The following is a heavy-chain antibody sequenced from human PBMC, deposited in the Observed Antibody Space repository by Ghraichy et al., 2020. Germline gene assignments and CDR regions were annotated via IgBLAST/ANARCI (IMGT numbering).Heavy chain of an antibody. CDR2: IKSKANGGTT. J-gene: IGHJ4*02. D-gene: IGHD3-16*02. CDR1: GPTFSNAW. V-gene: IGHV3-15*01. CDR3: TKDKPFTAGGVIVH. Sequence: GGSLRLSCAASGPTFSNAWMTWVRQAPGKGLEWVGRIKSKANGGTTDYAAAVKGRFIISRDDSKNTVYLQMNSLKPEDTAVYYCTKDKPFTAGGVIVHWGKGTQVTVSS.